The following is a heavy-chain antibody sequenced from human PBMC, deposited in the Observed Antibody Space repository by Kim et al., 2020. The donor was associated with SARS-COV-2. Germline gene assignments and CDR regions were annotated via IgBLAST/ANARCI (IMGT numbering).Heavy chain of an antibody. V-gene: IGHV3-33*01. CDR2: IWYDGSNK. CDR1: GFTFSSYG. CDR3: ARSYYYGSGSGYGMDV. Sequence: GGSLRLSCAASGFTFSSYGMHWVRQAPGKGLEWVAVIWYDGSNKYYADSVKGRFTISRDNSKNTLYLQMNSLRAEDTAVYYCARSYYYGSGSGYGMDVWGQGTTVTVSS. J-gene: IGHJ6*02. D-gene: IGHD3-10*01.